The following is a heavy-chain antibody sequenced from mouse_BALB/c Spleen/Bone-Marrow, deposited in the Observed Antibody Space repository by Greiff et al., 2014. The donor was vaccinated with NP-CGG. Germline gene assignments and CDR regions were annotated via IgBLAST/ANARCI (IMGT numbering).Heavy chain of an antibody. D-gene: IGHD2-3*01. CDR1: GYTFSSYW. V-gene: IGHV1-9*01. J-gene: IGHJ3*01. CDR3: ARGGYDTSIFAY. Sequence: QVQLQQSGAELMKPGASVKISCKATGYTFSSYWIEWGKQRPGHGLEWIGEILPGSGSTHYLEKFKDTATFTADTSSNTAYMQLSSLTSEDSAVYYCARGGYDTSIFAYWGQGTLVTVSA. CDR2: ILPGSGST.